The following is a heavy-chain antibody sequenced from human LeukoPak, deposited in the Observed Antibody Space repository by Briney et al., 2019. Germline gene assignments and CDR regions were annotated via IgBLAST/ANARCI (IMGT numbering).Heavy chain of an antibody. J-gene: IGHJ6*02. CDR1: GGSISSSNW. CDR3: ARVPHYYYYGMDV. CDR2: IYHSGST. Sequence: KPSETLSLTCAVSGGSISSSNWWSWVRQPPGKGLEWIGEIYHSGSTNYNPSLKSRVTISVDKSKNQFSLKLSSVTAADTAVYYCARVPHYYYYGMDVWGQGTTVTVSS. V-gene: IGHV4-4*02.